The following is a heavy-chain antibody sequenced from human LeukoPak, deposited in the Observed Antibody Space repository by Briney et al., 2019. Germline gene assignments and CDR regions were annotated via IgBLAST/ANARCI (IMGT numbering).Heavy chain of an antibody. V-gene: IGHV4-34*01. D-gene: IGHD4-17*01. CDR3: ARGRDYEPPFDY. CDR2: INHSGST. CDR1: GGSFSGYY. J-gene: IGHJ4*02. Sequence: PSETLSLTCAVYGGSFSGYYWSWIRQPPGKGLEWIGEINHSGSTNYNPSLKSRVTISVDTSKNQFSLKLSSATAADTAVYYCARGRDYEPPFDYWGQGTLVTVSS.